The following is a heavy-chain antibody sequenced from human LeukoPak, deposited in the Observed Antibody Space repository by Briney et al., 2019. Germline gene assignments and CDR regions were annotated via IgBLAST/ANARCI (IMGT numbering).Heavy chain of an antibody. CDR2: INPNSGGT. D-gene: IGHD3-10*01. CDR1: GYTFTAYY. J-gene: IGHJ4*02. Sequence: ASVKVSCKASGYTFTAYYMHWVRQAPGQGLEWMGWINPNSGGTNYAQKFQGRVTMTRDTSISTAYMELNRLRSDDTAVYYCARDRDYGSGIFDYWGQGTLVTVHS. CDR3: ARDRDYGSGIFDY. V-gene: IGHV1-2*02.